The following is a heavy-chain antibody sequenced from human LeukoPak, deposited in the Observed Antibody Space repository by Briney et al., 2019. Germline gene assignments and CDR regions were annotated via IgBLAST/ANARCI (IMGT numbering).Heavy chain of an antibody. CDR1: GFPFSTYW. D-gene: IGHD5-18*01. J-gene: IGHJ5*02. CDR2: INGDGSTT. V-gene: IGHV3-74*01. Sequence: GGSLRLSCAASGFPFSTYWMHWVRQAPGKGLVWVSRINGDGSTTSYADSVKGRFTISRDNGKNTVYLQMNSLRAEDTAVYYCVRRDVDTGMIAKAFDPWGQGTLVTVSS. CDR3: VRRDVDTGMIAKAFDP.